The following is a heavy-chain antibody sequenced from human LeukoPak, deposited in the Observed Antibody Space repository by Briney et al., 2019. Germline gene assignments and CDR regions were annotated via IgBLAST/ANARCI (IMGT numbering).Heavy chain of an antibody. V-gene: IGHV1-18*01. Sequence: ASVKVSCKASGYTFTSYGISWVRQAPGQGLEWMGWISSYNGNKNYAQKLQGRVTMTTEKSTSTAYMELRSLRSDDTAVYYCARAQSGYYDSSGYPYPYYYYYYMDVWGKGTTVTVSS. CDR1: GYTFTSYG. CDR2: ISSYNGNK. CDR3: ARAQSGYYDSSGYPYPYYYYYYMDV. J-gene: IGHJ6*03. D-gene: IGHD3-22*01.